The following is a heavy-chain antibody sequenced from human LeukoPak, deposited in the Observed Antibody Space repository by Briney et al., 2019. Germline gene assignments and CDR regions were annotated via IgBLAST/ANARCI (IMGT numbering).Heavy chain of an antibody. CDR1: GFTFSSYA. V-gene: IGHV3-21*01. D-gene: IGHD3-22*01. Sequence: GGSLRLSCAASGFTFSSYAMGWVRQAPGRGLEWVSALASSGIHIYYADSVKGRFTISRDNAKNSLYLQMNSLRAEDTAVYYCARWASSGYEKDDYWGQGTLVTVSS. J-gene: IGHJ4*02. CDR3: ARWASSGYEKDDY. CDR2: LASSGIHI.